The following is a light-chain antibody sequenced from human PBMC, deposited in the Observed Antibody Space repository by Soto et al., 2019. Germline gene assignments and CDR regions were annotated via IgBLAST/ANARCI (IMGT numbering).Light chain of an antibody. V-gene: IGKV1-5*03. J-gene: IGKJ1*01. CDR2: KAS. CDR1: QSISSR. Sequence: DIQMTQSPSTLSASVGDRVTITCPASQSISSRLAWYQQKPGKAPKLLIYKASSLESGVPSRFSGSGSGTEFTLTISSLQPDDFATYYCQQYNSYSRTFGQGTKVEIK. CDR3: QQYNSYSRT.